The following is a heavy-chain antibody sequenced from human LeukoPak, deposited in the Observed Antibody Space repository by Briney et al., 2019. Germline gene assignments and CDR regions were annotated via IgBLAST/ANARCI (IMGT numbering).Heavy chain of an antibody. J-gene: IGHJ4*02. CDR1: GFTFSSYW. CDR3: AKDERNWNYNLASQTYD. V-gene: IGHV3-74*01. Sequence: GGSLRLSCAASGFTFSSYWMHWVRQAPGKGLVWVSRINTDGSSTSYADSVKGRFTISRDNAKNTVYLQMNSLRAEDTAVYYCAKDERNWNYNLASQTYDWGQGTLVTVSS. CDR2: INTDGSST. D-gene: IGHD1-7*01.